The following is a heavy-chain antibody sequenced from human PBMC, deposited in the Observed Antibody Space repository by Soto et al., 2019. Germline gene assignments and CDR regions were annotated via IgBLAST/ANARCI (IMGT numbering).Heavy chain of an antibody. D-gene: IGHD6-13*01. J-gene: IGHJ4*02. Sequence: SETLSLTCAVYGGSFSGYYWSWIRQPPGKGLEWIGEINHSGSTNYNPSLKSRVTISVDTSKSQFSLKLSSVTAAETAVYYCARFTAGTYGFGYWGQGTLVTVSS. CDR3: ARFTAGTYGFGY. V-gene: IGHV4-34*01. CDR2: INHSGST. CDR1: GGSFSGYY.